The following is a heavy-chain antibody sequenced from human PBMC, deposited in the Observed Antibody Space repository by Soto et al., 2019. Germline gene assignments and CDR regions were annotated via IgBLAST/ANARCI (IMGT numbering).Heavy chain of an antibody. CDR3: ARGVRRYYDSSGYYFFDY. V-gene: IGHV1-2*04. D-gene: IGHD3-22*01. CDR2: INPNSGGT. J-gene: IGHJ4*02. CDR1: GYTFTGYY. Sequence: XSVKVSFNASGYTFTGYYMHLVRQSPGQGLEWMAWINPNSGGTNYAQKFQGWVTMTRDTSISTAYMELSRLRSDDTAVYYCARGVRRYYDSSGYYFFDYWGQGTLVTVSS.